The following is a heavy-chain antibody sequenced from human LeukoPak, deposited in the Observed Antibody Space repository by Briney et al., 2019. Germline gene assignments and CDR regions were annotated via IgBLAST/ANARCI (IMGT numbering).Heavy chain of an antibody. D-gene: IGHD4-23*01. CDR3: ARGTVVEEDY. J-gene: IGHJ4*02. V-gene: IGHV4-34*01. CDR1: GGSFSGYY. Sequence: SETLSFTCAVYGGSFSGYYWCWIRQPPGKGLEWIGEINHSGSTNYNPSLKSRVTISVDTSKNQFSLKLSSVTAADTAVYYCARGTVVEEDYWGQGTLVTVSS. CDR2: INHSGST.